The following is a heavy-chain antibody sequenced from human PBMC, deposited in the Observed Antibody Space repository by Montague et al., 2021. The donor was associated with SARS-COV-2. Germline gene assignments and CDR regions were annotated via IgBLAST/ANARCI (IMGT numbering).Heavy chain of an antibody. CDR3: ARARTTLIVVVNEFDY. V-gene: IGHV4-31*03. Sequence: TLSLTCTVSGGSISSGSYYWSWIRQHPGKGLEWIGYIYYSGSCYYNPSLKSRVTISVDTSKNQFSLRLSSVTAADTAVYYCARARTTLIVVVNEFDYWGQGTMVTVSS. CDR2: IYYSGSC. CDR1: GGSISSGSYY. D-gene: IGHD2-21*01. J-gene: IGHJ4*02.